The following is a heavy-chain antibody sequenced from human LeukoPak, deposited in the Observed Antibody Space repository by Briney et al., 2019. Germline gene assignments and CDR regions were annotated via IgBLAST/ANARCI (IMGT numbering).Heavy chain of an antibody. Sequence: SETLSLTCAVYGGSFSGYYWSWIRQPPGKGLEWIGEINHSGSTNYNPSLKSRVTISVDTSKNQFSLKLSSVTAADTAVYYCARKIVVVTNWFDPWGQGTLVTVSS. D-gene: IGHD3-22*01. CDR2: INHSGST. CDR1: GGSFSGYY. J-gene: IGHJ5*02. V-gene: IGHV4-34*01. CDR3: ARKIVVVTNWFDP.